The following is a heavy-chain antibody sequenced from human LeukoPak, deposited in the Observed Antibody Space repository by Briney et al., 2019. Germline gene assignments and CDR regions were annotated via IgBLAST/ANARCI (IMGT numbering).Heavy chain of an antibody. CDR2: TNPNSGGT. CDR3: ARDRYYYDSSGYYDN. Sequence: ASVKVSCKASGYTFTSYYMHWVRQAPGQGLEWMGWTNPNSGGTNYAQKFQGRVTMTRDTSISTAYMELSRLRSDDTAVYYCARDRYYYDSSGYYDNWGQGTLVTVSS. V-gene: IGHV1-2*02. CDR1: GYTFTSYY. D-gene: IGHD3-22*01. J-gene: IGHJ4*02.